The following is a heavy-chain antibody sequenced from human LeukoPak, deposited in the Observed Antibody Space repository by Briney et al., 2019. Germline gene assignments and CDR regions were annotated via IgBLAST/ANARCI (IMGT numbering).Heavy chain of an antibody. CDR2: IYTSGST. CDR3: ARDALGITAAGVY. CDR1: GGSISSYY. J-gene: IGHJ4*02. Sequence: SETLSLTCTVSGGSISSYYWSWIRQPAGKGLEWIGRIYTSGSTNYNPSLRSRVTISVDTSKNQFSLKLSSVSAADTAVYYCARDALGITAAGVYWGQGTLVTVSS. V-gene: IGHV4-4*07. D-gene: IGHD6-13*01.